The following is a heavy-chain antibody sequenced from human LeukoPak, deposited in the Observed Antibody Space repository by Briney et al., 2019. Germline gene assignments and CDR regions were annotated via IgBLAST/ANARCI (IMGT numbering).Heavy chain of an antibody. CDR2: IIPIFGTA. CDR3: ATSNILRSFYYYYYYMDV. D-gene: IGHD4-17*01. J-gene: IGHJ6*03. CDR1: GGTFSSYA. V-gene: IGHV1-69*13. Sequence: SVKVSCKASGGTFSSYAISWVRQAPGQGLEWMGGIIPIFGTANYAQKFQGRVTITADESTSTAYMELSSLRSEDTAVYYCATSNILRSFYYYYYYMDVWGKGTTVTISS.